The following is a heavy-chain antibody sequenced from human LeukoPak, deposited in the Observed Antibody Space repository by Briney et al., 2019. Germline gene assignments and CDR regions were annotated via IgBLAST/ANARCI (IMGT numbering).Heavy chain of an antibody. D-gene: IGHD3-22*01. V-gene: IGHV3-74*01. Sequence: GGSLRLPCAASGFTFSTYWMHWVRQAPGKGLVWVSRINSDGSVTNYAESVRGRFTVSRDNAKTTLYLQMNSLRDEDTAVYYCARGHGANYYDSSGYFSWGQGTLVTVSS. CDR2: INSDGSVT. CDR1: GFTFSTYW. CDR3: ARGHGANYYDSSGYFS. J-gene: IGHJ4*02.